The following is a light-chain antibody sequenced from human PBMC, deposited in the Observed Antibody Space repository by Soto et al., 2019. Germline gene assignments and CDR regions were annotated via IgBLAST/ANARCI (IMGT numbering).Light chain of an antibody. CDR2: DVN. CDR1: SSDVGGYNY. CDR3: SSYTSSTTLL. J-gene: IGLJ3*02. V-gene: IGLV2-14*01. Sequence: QSALTQPASVSESPGQSITISCTGTSSDVGGYNYVSWYQQHPYRAPKLMIYDVNNRPSGVSNRFSGSKSGNTASLTISGLQAEDEALYYCSSYTSSTTLLFGGGTQLTVL.